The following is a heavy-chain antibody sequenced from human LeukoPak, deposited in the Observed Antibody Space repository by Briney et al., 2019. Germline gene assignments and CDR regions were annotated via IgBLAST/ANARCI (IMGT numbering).Heavy chain of an antibody. Sequence: GGTLRLSCAASGFTFSSYGMSWVRQAPGKGLEWASAISGSGGSTYYADSVKGRFTISRDNSKNTLYLQMNSLRAEDTAVYYCAKGALAYCGGDCYPRDAFDIWGQGTMVTVSS. J-gene: IGHJ3*02. CDR2: ISGSGGST. CDR3: AKGALAYCGGDCYPRDAFDI. V-gene: IGHV3-23*01. CDR1: GFTFSSYG. D-gene: IGHD2-21*02.